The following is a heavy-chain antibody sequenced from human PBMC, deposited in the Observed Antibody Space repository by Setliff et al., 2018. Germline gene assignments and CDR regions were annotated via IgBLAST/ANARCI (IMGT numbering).Heavy chain of an antibody. CDR1: GFTFSRYW. J-gene: IGHJ6*03. V-gene: IGHV3-7*01. Sequence: PGESLKISCAASGFTFSRYWMSWVRQAPGKGLEWVANIKQDGSEKYYVDSVRGRFTISRDNAKNSLYLQMNSLRADDVAVYFCARDSSGSYYNVYYYYYYYMDVWGKGTTVTVSS. CDR3: ARDSSGSYYNVYYYYYYYMDV. D-gene: IGHD3-10*01. CDR2: IKQDGSEK.